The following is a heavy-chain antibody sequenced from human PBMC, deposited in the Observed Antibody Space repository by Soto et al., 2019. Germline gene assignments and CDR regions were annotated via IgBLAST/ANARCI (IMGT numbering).Heavy chain of an antibody. D-gene: IGHD3-16*01. CDR3: AREVRTFGGVDFDY. Sequence: EVQLVESGGGLVQPGGSLRLSCAASGFTFSSYSMNWVRQAPGTGLEWVSYISSSSSTIYYADSVKGRFTISRDNAKNSRYLQMNSLRDEDTAVYYCAREVRTFGGVDFDYWGQGTLVTVSS. V-gene: IGHV3-48*02. CDR1: GFTFSSYS. CDR2: ISSSSSTI. J-gene: IGHJ4*02.